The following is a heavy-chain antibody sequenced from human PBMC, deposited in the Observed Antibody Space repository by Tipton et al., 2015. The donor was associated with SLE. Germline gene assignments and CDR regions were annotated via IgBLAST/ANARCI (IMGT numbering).Heavy chain of an antibody. J-gene: IGHJ4*02. Sequence: SLRLSCAASGFTFSTYSMNWVRQAPGKGLEWVSAMSGSSGDTYYADSVKGRFTISRDNAKKSLYLQMNSLRAEDTAVYYCARLDHSSSSGPDYWGQGTLVTVSS. D-gene: IGHD6-6*01. CDR1: GFTFSTYS. CDR2: MSGSSGDT. CDR3: ARLDHSSSSGPDY. V-gene: IGHV3-21*01.